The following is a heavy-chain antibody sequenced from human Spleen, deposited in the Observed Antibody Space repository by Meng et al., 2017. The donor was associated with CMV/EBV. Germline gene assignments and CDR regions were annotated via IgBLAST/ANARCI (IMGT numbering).Heavy chain of an antibody. CDR2: IKQDGSDK. V-gene: IGHV3-7*01. CDR3: ARGRHYDFWSGYLEGSYYFDY. D-gene: IGHD3-3*01. J-gene: IGHJ4*02. Sequence: GGSLRLSCAASGFTFTRHWMSWVRQAPGKGLEWVANIKQDGSDKYYVDSVKGRFTISRDNVKNSLYLQMNSLRAEDTAVYYCARGRHYDFWSGYLEGSYYFDYWGQGTLVTVSS. CDR1: GFTFTRHW.